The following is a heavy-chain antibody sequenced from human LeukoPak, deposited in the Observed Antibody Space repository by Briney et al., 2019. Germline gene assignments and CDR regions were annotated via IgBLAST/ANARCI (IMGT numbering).Heavy chain of an antibody. J-gene: IGHJ4*02. CDR3: AKDRECSGGACYRYFDY. CDR1: GFTFRTYW. Sequence: GGSLRLSCAASGFTFRTYWMTWVRQAPGKGLELVANIKQDGSEKYYVDSVKGRFTISRDNANNSLSLQMSSLRAEDTAVYYCAKDRECSGGACYRYFDYWGQGTLVTISS. D-gene: IGHD2-15*01. V-gene: IGHV3-7*03. CDR2: IKQDGSEK.